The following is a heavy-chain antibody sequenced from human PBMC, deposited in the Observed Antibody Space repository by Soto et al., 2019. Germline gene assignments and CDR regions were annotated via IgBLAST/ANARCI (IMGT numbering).Heavy chain of an antibody. J-gene: IGHJ4*01. CDR1: CGSLSSGGYY. CDR2: IYYSGST. Sequence: LSLTCTVSCGSLSSGGYYWSWIRQHPGKGLEWIGYIYYSGSTYYNPSLKSRVTISVDTSKNQFSLKLSSVTAADTAVYYCARVNTAMLSYWFDYWGHGTLVTVSS. CDR3: ARVNTAMLSYWFDY. D-gene: IGHD5-18*01. V-gene: IGHV4-31*03.